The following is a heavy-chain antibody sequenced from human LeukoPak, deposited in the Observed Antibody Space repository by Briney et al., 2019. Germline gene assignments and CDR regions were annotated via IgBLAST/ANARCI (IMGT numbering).Heavy chain of an antibody. D-gene: IGHD6-13*01. CDR2: IIPIFGTA. Sequence: GSSVKVSCKASGGTFSSYAISWARQAPGQGLEWMGGIIPIFGTANYAQKFQGRVTITTDESTSTAYMELSSLRSEDTAVYYCARDGLSIAAAWGSVYYYYYMDVWGKGTTVTVSS. CDR1: GGTFSSYA. J-gene: IGHJ6*03. V-gene: IGHV1-69*05. CDR3: ARDGLSIAAAWGSVYYYYYMDV.